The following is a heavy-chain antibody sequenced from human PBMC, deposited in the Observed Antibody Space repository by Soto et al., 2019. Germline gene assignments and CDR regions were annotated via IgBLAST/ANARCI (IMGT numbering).Heavy chain of an antibody. D-gene: IGHD3-22*01. Sequence: QVQLVQSGAEVKKPGASVKVSCKASGYTFTSYDINWVRQATGQGLEWMGWMNPNSGNTGYAQKFEGRVTMTRNTSISTAYMELSSLRSEDTAVYYCARVGYYDSSGYESKDAFDIWGQGTMVTVSS. CDR3: ARVGYYDSSGYESKDAFDI. J-gene: IGHJ3*02. V-gene: IGHV1-8*01. CDR1: GYTFTSYD. CDR2: MNPNSGNT.